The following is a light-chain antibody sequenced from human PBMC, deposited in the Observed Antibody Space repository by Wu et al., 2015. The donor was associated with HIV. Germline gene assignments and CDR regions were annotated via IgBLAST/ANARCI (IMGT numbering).Light chain of an antibody. CDR2: GAS. CDR1: QSVTRYS. CDR3: QQYGSSPRPENS. V-gene: IGKV3-20*01. J-gene: IGKJ2*03. Sequence: EIVLTQSPGTLSLSPGERATLSCRASQSVTRYSLAWYQQKPGQAPRLVIYGASSRATGIPDRFSGSGSGTDFTLTISRLEPEDFAVYYCQQYGSSPRPENSFGQGTKLEIK.